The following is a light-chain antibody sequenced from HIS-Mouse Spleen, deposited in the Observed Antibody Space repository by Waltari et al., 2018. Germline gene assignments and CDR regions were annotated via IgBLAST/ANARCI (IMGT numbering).Light chain of an antibody. V-gene: IGLV2-14*01. Sequence: QSALTQPASVSGSPGQSITIPCTGTSSDVGGYDYVSWYQQHPGKAPKLMIYEVSNRPSGVSNRLSGSKSGNTASLTISGLQAEDEADYYCSSYTSSSSWVFGGGTKLTVL. CDR1: SSDVGGYDY. CDR2: EVS. J-gene: IGLJ3*02. CDR3: SSYTSSSSWV.